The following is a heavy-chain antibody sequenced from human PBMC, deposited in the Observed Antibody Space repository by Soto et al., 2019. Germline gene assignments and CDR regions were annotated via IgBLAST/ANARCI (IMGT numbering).Heavy chain of an antibody. CDR1: GFTFSSYA. D-gene: IGHD6-13*01. J-gene: IGHJ5*02. CDR2: ISGSGGST. Sequence: GGSLRLSCAASGFTFSSYAMSWVRQAPGKGLEWVSAISGSGGSTYYADSVKGRFTISRDNSKNTLYLQMNSLRAEDTAVYYCAKDSDSSSWALSENWFDPWGQGTLVTVSS. CDR3: AKDSDSSSWALSENWFDP. V-gene: IGHV3-23*01.